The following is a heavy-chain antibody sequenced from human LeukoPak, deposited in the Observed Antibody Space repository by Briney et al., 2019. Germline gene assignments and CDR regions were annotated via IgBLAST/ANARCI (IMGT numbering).Heavy chain of an antibody. D-gene: IGHD6-19*01. Sequence: GSLRLSCAASGFTFSTYAMSWVRQAPGKGLEWVSTIRGTGGGTSYADSVRGRFTISRDNSKNTLYLQMNSLRAEDTAVYYCAKDPRDGYSSGWYFDYWGQGTLVTVSS. V-gene: IGHV3-23*01. CDR3: AKDPRDGYSSGWYFDY. J-gene: IGHJ4*02. CDR2: IRGTGGGT. CDR1: GFTFSTYA.